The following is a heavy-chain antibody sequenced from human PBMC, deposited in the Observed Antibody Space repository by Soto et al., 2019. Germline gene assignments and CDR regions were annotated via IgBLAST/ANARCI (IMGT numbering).Heavy chain of an antibody. CDR1: GGTFNRHG. CDR2: TIPVFGTP. Sequence: SVKVSCKASGGTFNRHGISWVRQAPGQGLEWMGGTIPVFGTPKYAQEFQGRVTVSVDKSTSTAYMELSSLRSEDTAVYHCARGLSDCSITYFDFYVMDVWGQGTAVTVSS. CDR3: ARGLSDCSITYFDFYVMDV. V-gene: IGHV1-69*06. D-gene: IGHD2-21*02. J-gene: IGHJ6*02.